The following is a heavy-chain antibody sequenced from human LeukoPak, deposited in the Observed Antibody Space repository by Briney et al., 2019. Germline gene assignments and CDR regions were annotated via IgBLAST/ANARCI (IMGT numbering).Heavy chain of an antibody. Sequence: GSGPTLVNPTQTLTLTCTFSGFSLSTSGVGVGWIRQPPGKALEWLALIYWDDDKRYSPSLKSRLTITKDTSKNQVVLTMTNMDPVDTATYYCARRTLPSLLWFGETHFDYWGQGTLVTVSS. CDR2: IYWDDDK. CDR1: GFSLSTSGVG. D-gene: IGHD3-10*01. CDR3: ARRTLPSLLWFGETHFDY. J-gene: IGHJ4*02. V-gene: IGHV2-5*02.